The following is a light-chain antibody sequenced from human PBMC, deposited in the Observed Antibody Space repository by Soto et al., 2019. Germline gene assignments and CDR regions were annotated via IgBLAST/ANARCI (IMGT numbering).Light chain of an antibody. CDR2: EVS. CDR1: SSDVGGYNY. V-gene: IGLV2-14*01. Sequence: QSALTQPASVSGSPGQSITISCTGTSSDVGGYNYVSWYQQHPGKAPKLMIYEVSNRPSGVSNRFSGSKSGNTASLTISGLQAEDAADYYCSSYTSSSTHWVFGGGTNDRP. J-gene: IGLJ3*02. CDR3: SSYTSSSTHWV.